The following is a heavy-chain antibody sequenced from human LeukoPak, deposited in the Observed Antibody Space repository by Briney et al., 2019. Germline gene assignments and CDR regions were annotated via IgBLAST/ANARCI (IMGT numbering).Heavy chain of an antibody. V-gene: IGHV3-21*01. CDR1: GFTFSSYS. CDR3: ARDFTMVRGVIGDAFDI. J-gene: IGHJ3*02. Sequence: GGSLRLSCAASGFTFSSYSMNWVRQAPGKGLEWVSSISSSSSYIYYADSVKGRFTISRDNAKNSLYLQMNSLRAEDTAVYYCARDFTMVRGVIGDAFDIWGQGTMVTVSS. D-gene: IGHD3-10*01. CDR2: ISSSSSYI.